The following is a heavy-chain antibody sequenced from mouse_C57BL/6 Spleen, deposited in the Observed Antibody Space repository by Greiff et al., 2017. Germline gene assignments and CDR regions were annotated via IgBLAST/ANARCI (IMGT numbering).Heavy chain of an antibody. D-gene: IGHD2-5*01. CDR2: IYPSDSET. J-gene: IGHJ3*01. Sequence: QVQLQQPGAELVRPGSSVKLSCKASGYTFTSYWMDWVKQRPGQGLEWIGNIYPSDSETHYNQKFKDKATLTVDKSSSTAYMQLSSLTSEDSAVYYCARWDSNYPWFAYWGQGTLVTVSA. CDR1: GYTFTSYW. V-gene: IGHV1-61*01. CDR3: ARWDSNYPWFAY.